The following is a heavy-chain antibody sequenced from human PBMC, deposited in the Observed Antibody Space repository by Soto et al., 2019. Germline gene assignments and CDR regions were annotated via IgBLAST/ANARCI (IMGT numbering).Heavy chain of an antibody. CDR3: ARQAARNYIDS. D-gene: IGHD6-6*01. Sequence: VGSLRLSCAASGFTFTDYSMSWIRQAPGKGLEWLAFIDSRGRTLSYADSVKGRFTISRDNAKNSLYLQMHSLRADDTAVYYCARQAARNYIDSWGQGDVVTVSS. CDR1: GFTFTDYS. V-gene: IGHV3-11*01. J-gene: IGHJ4*02. CDR2: IDSRGRTL.